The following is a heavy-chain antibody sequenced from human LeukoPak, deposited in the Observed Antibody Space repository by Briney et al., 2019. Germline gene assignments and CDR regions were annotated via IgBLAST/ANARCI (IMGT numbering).Heavy chain of an antibody. D-gene: IGHD6-19*01. J-gene: IGHJ4*02. CDR2: IYYNGNT. Sequence: SETLSLTCSVSDGSINSYYWNWIRRPPGKGLEWIGYIYYNGNTNYSPSLKSRVTMSVDTSKNLFSLKLSSVTAADTAVYYCASVPYSSGWSYYFDYWGQGTLVTVSS. CDR1: DGSINSYY. V-gene: IGHV4-59*12. CDR3: ASVPYSSGWSYYFDY.